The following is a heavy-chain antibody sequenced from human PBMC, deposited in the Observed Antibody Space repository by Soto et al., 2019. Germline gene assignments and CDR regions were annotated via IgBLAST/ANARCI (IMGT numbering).Heavy chain of an antibody. V-gene: IGHV4-30-2*01. CDR3: ARTATQSSRTSCYTVSLDF. Sequence: SETLSLTCAVSGGSISSGGYSWSWIRQPPGKGLEWIGYSYHSGSTFYNPSLKSRVTISIDKSKNQFSLKLGSVTAADTAVYYCARTATQSSRTSCYTVSLDFWGQGTLVTVSS. CDR2: SYHSGST. D-gene: IGHD2-2*02. J-gene: IGHJ4*02. CDR1: GGSISSGGYS.